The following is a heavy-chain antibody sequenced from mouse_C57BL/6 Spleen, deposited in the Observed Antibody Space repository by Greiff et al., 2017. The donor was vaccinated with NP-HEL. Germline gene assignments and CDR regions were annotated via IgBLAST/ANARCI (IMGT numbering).Heavy chain of an antibody. Sequence: VQLQQSGAELVKPGASVKISCKASGYAFSSYWMNWVKQRPGKGLEWIGQIYPGDGDTNYNGKFKGKATLTADKSSSTAYMQLSSLTSEDSAVYYCARKGSSGYPFDYWGQGTTLTVSS. V-gene: IGHV1-80*01. CDR2: IYPGDGDT. J-gene: IGHJ2*01. CDR3: ARKGSSGYPFDY. D-gene: IGHD3-2*02. CDR1: GYAFSSYW.